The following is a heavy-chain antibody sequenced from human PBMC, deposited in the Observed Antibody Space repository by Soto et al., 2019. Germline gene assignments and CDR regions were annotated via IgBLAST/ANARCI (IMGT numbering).Heavy chain of an antibody. J-gene: IGHJ4*02. D-gene: IGHD3-22*01. CDR3: ARHRFNYYDDTVYYYFDY. V-gene: IGHV1-18*04. CDR2: ISGHNGNT. Sequence: ASVKVSCKASGYSFTSYGISWVRQAPGQGPEWMGWISGHNGNTNHPQSFQGRVTMTTDTSRNTAYMELRSLRSDDTAVYYCARHRFNYYDDTVYYYFDYWGQGTLVTVSS. CDR1: GYSFTSYG.